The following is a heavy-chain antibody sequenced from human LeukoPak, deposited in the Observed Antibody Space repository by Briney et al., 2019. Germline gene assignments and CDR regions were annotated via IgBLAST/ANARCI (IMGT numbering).Heavy chain of an antibody. CDR3: ARFVSDYERSYFDY. V-gene: IGHV4-61*01. Sequence: PSETLSLTCTVSGGSVNSGSYYWSWLRQPTGKGLEWIGYISYTGSTNYNPSLKSRVTIPVDTSKNQFSLKLSSVTAADTAVYFCARFVSDYERSYFDYWGQGTLVTVSS. CDR1: GGSVNSGSYY. J-gene: IGHJ4*02. CDR2: ISYTGST. D-gene: IGHD5-12*01.